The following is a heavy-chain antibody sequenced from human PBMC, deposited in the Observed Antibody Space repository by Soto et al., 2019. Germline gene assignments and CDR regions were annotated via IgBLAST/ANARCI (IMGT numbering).Heavy chain of an antibody. CDR2: IYPGDSDT. CDR3: AKIVYDSSGYSDY. CDR1: GYSFTSYW. Sequence: GESLKISCKGSGYSFTSYWIGWVRQMPGKGLECMGIIYPGDSDTRYSPSFQGQVTISADKSISTAYLQWSSLKASDTAMYYCAKIVYDSSGYSDYWGQGTLVTVSS. J-gene: IGHJ4*02. V-gene: IGHV5-51*01. D-gene: IGHD3-22*01.